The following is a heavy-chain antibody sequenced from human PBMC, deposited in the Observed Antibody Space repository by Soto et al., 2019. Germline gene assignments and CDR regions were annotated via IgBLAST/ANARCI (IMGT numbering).Heavy chain of an antibody. D-gene: IGHD3-3*01. J-gene: IGHJ6*03. CDR1: GYTLTGYY. V-gene: IGHV1-2*04. CDR2: INPNSGGT. CDR3: ARDAVLRFLGPYYYCYMDV. Sequence: ASVKGSCKASGYTLTGYYMHWVRQAPGQGLEWMGWINPNSGGTNYAQKFQGWVTMTRDTSISAAYMELSRLRSDDTAVYYCARDAVLRFLGPYYYCYMDVWGKGTTVTVSS.